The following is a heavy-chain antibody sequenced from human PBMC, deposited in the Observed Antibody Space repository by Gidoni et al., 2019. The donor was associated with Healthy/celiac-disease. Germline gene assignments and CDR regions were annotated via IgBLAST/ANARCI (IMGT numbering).Heavy chain of an antibody. V-gene: IGHV4-4*07. J-gene: IGHJ6*02. CDR1: GGSISSYY. D-gene: IGHD2-2*01. CDR2: IYTSGST. Sequence: QVQLQESGPGLVKPSETLSLTCTVSGGSISSYYWSWIRQPAGKGLEWIGRIYTSGSTNYNPSLKSRVTMSVDTSKNQFSLKLSSVTAADTAVYYCAREMLEYQLLPQYYYYGMDVWGQGTTVTVSS. CDR3: AREMLEYQLLPQYYYYGMDV.